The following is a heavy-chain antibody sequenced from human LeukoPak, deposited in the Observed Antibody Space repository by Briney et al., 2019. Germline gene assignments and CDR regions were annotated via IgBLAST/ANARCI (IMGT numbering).Heavy chain of an antibody. CDR3: ARVYSSSWYMDY. CDR2: INPNSGGT. CDR1: GYTFTGYY. Sequence: ASVKVSCKASGYTFTGYYMHWVRQAPGQGLEWMGWINPNSGGTNYAQKFQGRVTMTRDTSISTAYMELSRLRSDDTAVYYCARVYSSSWYMDYWGQGTLVTVSS. V-gene: IGHV1-2*02. J-gene: IGHJ4*02. D-gene: IGHD6-13*01.